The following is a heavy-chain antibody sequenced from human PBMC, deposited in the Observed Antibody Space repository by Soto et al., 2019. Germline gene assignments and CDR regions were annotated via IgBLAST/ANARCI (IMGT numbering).Heavy chain of an antibody. CDR1: GFTFSDYY. D-gene: IGHD2-21*02. CDR2: ISSSSSYT. J-gene: IGHJ2*01. V-gene: IGHV3-11*05. Sequence: QVQLVESGGGLVKPGGSLRLSCAASGFTFSDYYMSWIRQAPGKGLEWVSYISSSSSYTNYADSVKGRFTISRDNAKNSLYLQMNCRRAEDTAVYYCARGEYCGGDCYSHWYFDLWGRGTLVTVSS. CDR3: ARGEYCGGDCYSHWYFDL.